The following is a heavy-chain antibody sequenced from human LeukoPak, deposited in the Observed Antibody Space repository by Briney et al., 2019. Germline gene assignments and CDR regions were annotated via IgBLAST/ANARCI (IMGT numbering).Heavy chain of an antibody. D-gene: IGHD3-10*01. V-gene: IGHV4-34*01. Sequence: ASETLSLTCAVYGGSFSGYYWSWIRQPPGKGLEWIGEINHSGSTNYNPSLKSRVTISVDTSKNQFSLKLSSVTAADMAVYYCARRDYYGSGFEFDPWGQGTLVTVSS. J-gene: IGHJ5*02. CDR3: ARRDYYGSGFEFDP. CDR1: GGSFSGYY. CDR2: INHSGST.